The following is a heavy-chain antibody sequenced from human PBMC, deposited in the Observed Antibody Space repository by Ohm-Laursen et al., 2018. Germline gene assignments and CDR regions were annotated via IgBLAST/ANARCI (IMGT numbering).Heavy chain of an antibody. CDR1: GFIFSNAW. J-gene: IGHJ4*02. V-gene: IGHV3-15*01. D-gene: IGHD5-18*01. Sequence: SLRLSCSASGFIFSNAWMSWVRQAPGKGLDWVGRIKSKTDGGTTDYAAPVKGRFTISRDDSKNTLYLQMNTLKIEDTAVYYCTTESGYSFAYWGQGTLVTVSS. CDR3: TTESGYSFAY. CDR2: IKSKTDGGTT.